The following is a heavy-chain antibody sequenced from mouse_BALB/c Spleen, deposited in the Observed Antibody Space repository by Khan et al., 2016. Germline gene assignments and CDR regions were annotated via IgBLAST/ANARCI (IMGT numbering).Heavy chain of an antibody. CDR2: INPYSSTI. CDR3: ARLHYYGYMNY. J-gene: IGHJ2*01. Sequence: EVKLLESGGGLVQPGGSLKLSCAASGFDFSRYWMSWVRQAPGKGLEWIGEINPYSSTINYTPSLKDKFIISRDNAKNTLYLQMSKVRSEDTALYYCARLHYYGYMNYWGQGTTLTVSS. CDR1: GFDFSRYW. D-gene: IGHD1-2*01. V-gene: IGHV4-1*02.